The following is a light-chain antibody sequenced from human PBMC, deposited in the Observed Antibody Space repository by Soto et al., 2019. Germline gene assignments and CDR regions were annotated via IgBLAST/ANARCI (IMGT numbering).Light chain of an antibody. J-gene: IGKJ4*01. CDR2: DAS. CDR1: QSVRSY. CDR3: QQRSIWPLT. V-gene: IGKV3-11*01. Sequence: EIVLTQSPATLSLSPGERATLSCRASQSVRSYLAWYQQKPGQAPRLLIYDASNRATGIPARFSGSGSGTDFTLTISSLAPEDFAVYYCQQRSIWPLTFGGGTKVEIK.